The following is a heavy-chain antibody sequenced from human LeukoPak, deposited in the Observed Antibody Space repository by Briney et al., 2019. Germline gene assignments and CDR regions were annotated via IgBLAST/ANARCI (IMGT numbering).Heavy chain of an antibody. V-gene: IGHV3-7*03. CDR1: GFSFSGYR. CDR3: TSIRWYNWNDLYYFDY. J-gene: IGHJ4*02. D-gene: IGHD1-20*01. Sequence: GGSLRLSCTASGFSFSGYRMSWVRQAPGKGLEWVANIKPDGSETYYVGSVKGRFTVSRDNAKNSLYLQMNSLKTEDTAVYYCTSIRWYNWNDLYYFDYWGQGTLVTVSS. CDR2: IKPDGSET.